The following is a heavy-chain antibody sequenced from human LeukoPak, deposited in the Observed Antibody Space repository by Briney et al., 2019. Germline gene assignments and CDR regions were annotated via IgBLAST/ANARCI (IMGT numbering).Heavy chain of an antibody. CDR2: INPNNPAT. CDR1: GYTFNHNY. D-gene: IGHD6-6*01. CDR3: ARVRDYSNSPFNWFDA. V-gene: IGHV1-2*07. J-gene: IGHJ5*02. Sequence: ASVKVSCKASGYTFNHNYLHWVRQAPGQGLEWMGWINPNNPATHSSHKFQDRVTMTSDSSISTVYLEVNRLKPDDTAVYFCARVRDYSNSPFNWFDAWGQGTLVIVSS.